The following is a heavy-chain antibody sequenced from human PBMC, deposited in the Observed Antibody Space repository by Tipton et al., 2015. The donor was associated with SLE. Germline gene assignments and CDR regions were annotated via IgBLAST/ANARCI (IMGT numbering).Heavy chain of an antibody. Sequence: TLSLTCTVSGGSVSSNYWSWIRQPPGKGLEWIGYIDYRDITNYNPSLKSRVTMSIDTSKNQFSLKLSSVTAADTAVYYCARAGYYDYWSGDYKAYWYFDLWGRGARVTVSS. CDR2: IDYRDIT. CDR3: ARAGYYDYWSGDYKAYWYFDL. D-gene: IGHD3-3*01. J-gene: IGHJ2*01. V-gene: IGHV4-59*02. CDR1: GGSVSSNY.